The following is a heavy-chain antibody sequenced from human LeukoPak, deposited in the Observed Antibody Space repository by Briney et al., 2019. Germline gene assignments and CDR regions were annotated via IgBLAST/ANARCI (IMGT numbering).Heavy chain of an antibody. J-gene: IGHJ4*02. CDR3: ARAVGTSRNFFDY. CDR2: IYYSGST. V-gene: IGHV4-59*01. D-gene: IGHD4-23*01. CDR1: GGSISSYY. Sequence: ASETLSLTCTVSGGSISSYYWSWIRQPPGKGLEWIGYIYYSGSTNYNPSLKSRVTISVDTSKNQFSLKLNSVTAADTAVYYCARAVGTSRNFFDYWGQGTLVTVSS.